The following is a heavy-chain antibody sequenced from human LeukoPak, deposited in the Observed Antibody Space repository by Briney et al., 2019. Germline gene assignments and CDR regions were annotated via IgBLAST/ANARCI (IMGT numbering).Heavy chain of an antibody. J-gene: IGHJ6*03. CDR3: ARSRHYYYMDV. V-gene: IGHV3-48*01. Sequence: GGSLRLSCAASGFTFSSYSMNWVRQAPGKGLEWVSYISSSSSTIYQADSVKGRFTISRDNAKNSLYLQMNSLRAEDTAVYYCARSRHYYYMDVWGKGTTVTVSS. CDR2: ISSSSSTI. CDR1: GFTFSSYS.